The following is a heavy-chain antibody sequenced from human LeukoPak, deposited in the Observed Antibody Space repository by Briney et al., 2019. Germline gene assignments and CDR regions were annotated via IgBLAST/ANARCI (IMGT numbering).Heavy chain of an antibody. Sequence: SQTLSLTCTVSGGSISSGSYYWSWIRQPAGKGLEWIGRIYTSGSTNYNPSLKSRVTISVDTSKNQFSLKLSSVTAADTAVYYCARAQGIAVAGHYFDYWGQGTLVTVSS. D-gene: IGHD6-19*01. CDR2: IYTSGST. V-gene: IGHV4-61*02. J-gene: IGHJ4*02. CDR1: GGSISSGSYY. CDR3: ARAQGIAVAGHYFDY.